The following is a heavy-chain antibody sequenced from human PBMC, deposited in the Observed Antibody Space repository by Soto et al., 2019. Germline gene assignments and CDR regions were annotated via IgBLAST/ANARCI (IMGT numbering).Heavy chain of an antibody. CDR2: IIPIFGTA. Sequence: VEVSCKASGGTFSSYALSWVRQAPGQGLDWVEGIIPIFGTANYAQKFQGRVTITADESTSTAYMELSSLRSEDTAVYYSARSYGRRPTIEQTDYWGQGTLVTVSS. V-gene: IGHV1-69*13. D-gene: IGHD4-17*01. CDR1: GGTFSSYA. CDR3: ARSYGRRPTIEQTDY. J-gene: IGHJ4*01.